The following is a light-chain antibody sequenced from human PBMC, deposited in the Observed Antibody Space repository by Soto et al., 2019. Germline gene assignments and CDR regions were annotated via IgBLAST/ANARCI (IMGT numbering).Light chain of an antibody. V-gene: IGKV1-33*01. Sequence: DLQMTQSPSSLSASVGDRVTITCQASQDISNYLNWYQQKPGKAPKLLIYDASNLETGVPSRFSGSGSVTDFTFTISSLQPEDIATYYCQQDDNLPTVGGGTKVEIK. CDR3: QQDDNLPT. CDR2: DAS. CDR1: QDISNY. J-gene: IGKJ4*01.